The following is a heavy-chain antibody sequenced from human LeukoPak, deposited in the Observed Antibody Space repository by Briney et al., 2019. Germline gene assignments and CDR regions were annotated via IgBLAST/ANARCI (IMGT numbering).Heavy chain of an antibody. Sequence: GSLRLSCTASGFTFGDYAMSWFRQAPGKGLEWVGSIRSKAYGGTTEYAASVKGRFTISRDDSKSIAYLQMNSLKTEDTAVYYCTRDGLRFLEWLDDAFDIWGQGTMVTVSS. CDR3: TRDGLRFLEWLDDAFDI. J-gene: IGHJ3*02. V-gene: IGHV3-49*03. CDR2: IRSKAYGGTT. D-gene: IGHD3-3*01. CDR1: GFTFGDYA.